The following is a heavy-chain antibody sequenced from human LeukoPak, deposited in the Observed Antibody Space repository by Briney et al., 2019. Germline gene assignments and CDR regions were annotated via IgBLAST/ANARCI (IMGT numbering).Heavy chain of an antibody. CDR2: FDPEDGET. V-gene: IGHV1-24*01. CDR3: AKEAPIHSYEDWFDP. D-gene: IGHD3-3*01. J-gene: IGHJ5*02. CDR1: GYTLTELS. Sequence: GASVKVSCKVSGYTLTELSMHWVRQAPGKGLEWMGGFDPEDGETIYAQKFQGRVTMTEDTSTDTAYMELSSLRSEDTAVYYCAKEAPIHSYEDWFDPWGQGTLVTVSS.